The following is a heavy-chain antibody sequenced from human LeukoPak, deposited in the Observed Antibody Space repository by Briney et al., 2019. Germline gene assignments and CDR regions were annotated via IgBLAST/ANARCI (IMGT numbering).Heavy chain of an antibody. CDR2: IYPGDSDT. D-gene: IGHD2-2*01. CDR1: GYIFTSYW. CDR3: ARAGGYCSSTSCRRYYYYYYMDV. V-gene: IGHV5-51*01. J-gene: IGHJ6*03. Sequence: GASLQISGKGSGYIFTSYWIGWVRQLPGKGLEWMGIIYPGDSDTRYSPSFQGQVTISADKSISTAYLQWSSLKASDTAMYYCARAGGYCSSTSCRRYYYYYYMDVWGKGTTVTVSS.